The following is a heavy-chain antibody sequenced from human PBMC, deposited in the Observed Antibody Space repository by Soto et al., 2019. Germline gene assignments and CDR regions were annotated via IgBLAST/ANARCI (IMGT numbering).Heavy chain of an antibody. V-gene: IGHV3-23*01. Sequence: EVQLLESGGGLVQPGGSLRLSCAASGFTFSSYAMSWVRQAPGKGLEWVSAISGSGGSTYYADSVKGRFTISRDNSKNTLYLQMSSLRDEDTAVYYCAKFLSTTVTYYYYFGMDVWGQGTTVTVSS. CDR1: GFTFSSYA. CDR3: AKFLSTTVTYYYYFGMDV. J-gene: IGHJ6*02. CDR2: ISGSGGST. D-gene: IGHD4-17*01.